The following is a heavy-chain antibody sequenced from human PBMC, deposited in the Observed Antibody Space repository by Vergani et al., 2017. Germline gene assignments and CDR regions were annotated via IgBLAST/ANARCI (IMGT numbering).Heavy chain of an antibody. Sequence: EVQLVQSGAEVKKPGESLKISCKGSGYSFTSYWIGWVRQMPGKGLEWMGIIYPGDSDTRYSPSFQGQVTISADKSISTAYLQWSSLKASDTAMYYCARQSAEYSSSQPYYYYMDVWGKGTTVTVSS. J-gene: IGHJ6*03. D-gene: IGHD6-13*01. CDR3: ARQSAEYSSSQPYYYYMDV. V-gene: IGHV5-51*01. CDR1: GYSFTSYW. CDR2: IYPGDSDT.